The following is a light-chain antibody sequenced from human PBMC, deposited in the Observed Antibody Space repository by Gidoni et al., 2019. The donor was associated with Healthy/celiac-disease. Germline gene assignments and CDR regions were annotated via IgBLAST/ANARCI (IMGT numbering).Light chain of an antibody. V-gene: IGKV1-6*01. J-gene: IGKJ4*01. Sequence: AIQMTQSPSSLSASVGDRVTITCRASQGIRNDLGWDQQKPGKAPKLLSYAASSLQSGVPSRFSGSGSGTDFTLTISSLQPEDFATYYCLQDYNYPLTFGGGTKVEIK. CDR1: QGIRND. CDR2: AAS. CDR3: LQDYNYPLT.